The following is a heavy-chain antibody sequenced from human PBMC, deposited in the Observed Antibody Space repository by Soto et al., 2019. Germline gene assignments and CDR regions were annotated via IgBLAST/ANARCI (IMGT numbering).Heavy chain of an antibody. D-gene: IGHD6-13*01. J-gene: IGHJ4*02. CDR1: GFVFTNFW. CDR3: AKDSWYFDL. Sequence: GGSLRLSCEASGFVFTNFWMHWVRHVPGKGLVWVARIDTSGHSTNYAESVRGRFTISRDNAKNTVSLQMNSLRVEDTGVYYCAKDSWYFDLWSQGSQVTVSS. CDR2: IDTSGHST. V-gene: IGHV3-74*01.